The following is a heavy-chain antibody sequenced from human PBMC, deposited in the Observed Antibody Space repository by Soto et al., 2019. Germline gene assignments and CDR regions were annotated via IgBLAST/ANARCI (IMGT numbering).Heavy chain of an antibody. D-gene: IGHD3-9*01. CDR3: ARESSLRTYYDILTGYYKSYYYYYMDF. J-gene: IGHJ6*03. V-gene: IGHV1-18*01. CDR1: GYTFTSYG. CDR2: ISAYNGNT. Sequence: ASVKVSCKASGYTFTSYGISWVRQAPGQGLEWMGWISAYNGNTNYAQKLQGRVTMTTDTSTSTAYMELRSLRSDDTAVYYCARESSLRTYYDILTGYYKSYYYYYMDFWGKGTTVTVSS.